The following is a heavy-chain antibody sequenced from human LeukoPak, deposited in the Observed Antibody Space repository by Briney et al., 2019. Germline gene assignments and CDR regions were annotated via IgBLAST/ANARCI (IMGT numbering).Heavy chain of an antibody. CDR2: IYYSGST. J-gene: IGHJ4*02. D-gene: IGHD3-16*02. CDR1: GGSISSGGYY. CDR3: ARGTPLGELSLWPIFDY. Sequence: PSQTLSLTCTVSGGSISSGGYYWSWIRQHPGKGLEWIGYIYYSGSTYYNPSLKSRVTISVDTSKNQFSLKLSSVTAADTAVYYCARGTPLGELSLWPIFDYWGQGTLVTVSS. V-gene: IGHV4-31*03.